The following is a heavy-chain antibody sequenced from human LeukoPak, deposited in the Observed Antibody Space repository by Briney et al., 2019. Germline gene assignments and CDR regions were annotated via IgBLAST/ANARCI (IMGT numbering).Heavy chain of an antibody. Sequence: GGSLRLSCAASGFTFSSYAMSWVRQAPGKGLEWVSAISGSGGSTYYADSVKGRFTISRDNSKNSLYLQMNSLRAEDTAVYYCANPRRYNWNDVVHAFDIWGQGTMVTVSS. CDR3: ANPRRYNWNDVVHAFDI. V-gene: IGHV3-23*01. D-gene: IGHD1-20*01. CDR1: GFTFSSYA. CDR2: ISGSGGST. J-gene: IGHJ3*02.